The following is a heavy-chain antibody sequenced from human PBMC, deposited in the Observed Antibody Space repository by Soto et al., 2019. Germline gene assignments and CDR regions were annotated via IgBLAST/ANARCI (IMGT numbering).Heavy chain of an antibody. J-gene: IGHJ4*02. D-gene: IGHD2-8*02. CDR2: ISYDGSNK. Sequence: LRLSCAASGFTFSNYAIHWVRQAPGKGLEWVAGISYDGSNKYYADSVKGRFTISRDNSKNTLYLQMNSLRAEDTAVYYCAREDTGSFDYWGQGTLVTVSS. V-gene: IGHV3-30-3*01. CDR1: GFTFSNYA. CDR3: AREDTGSFDY.